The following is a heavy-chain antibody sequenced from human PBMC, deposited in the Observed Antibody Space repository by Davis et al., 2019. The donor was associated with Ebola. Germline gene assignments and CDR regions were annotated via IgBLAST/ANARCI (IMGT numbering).Heavy chain of an antibody. Sequence: AASVKVSCKASGCTFSSYAISWVRQAPGQGLEWMGGIIPIFGTANYAQKFQGRVTITADESTSTAYMELSSLRSEDTAVYYCASIRFGYCSGGSCYPYHYYYYGMDVWGQGTTVTVSS. CDR3: ASIRFGYCSGGSCYPYHYYYYGMDV. CDR1: GCTFSSYA. V-gene: IGHV1-69*13. CDR2: IIPIFGTA. J-gene: IGHJ6*02. D-gene: IGHD2-15*01.